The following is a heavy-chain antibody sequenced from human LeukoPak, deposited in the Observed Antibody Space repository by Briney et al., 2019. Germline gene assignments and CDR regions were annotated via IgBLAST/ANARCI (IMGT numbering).Heavy chain of an antibody. J-gene: IGHJ6*02. D-gene: IGHD3-10*01. V-gene: IGHV3-7*01. CDR1: GFPFSSYW. CDR3: ARSSWFGKDGMDV. CDR2: IKQDGSEK. Sequence: GGSLRLSCAASGFPFSSYWMSWVRQAPGKGLEWVANIKQDGSEKYYVDSVKGRFTISRDNAKNSLYLQMNSLRAEDTAVYYCARSSWFGKDGMDVWGQGTTVTVSS.